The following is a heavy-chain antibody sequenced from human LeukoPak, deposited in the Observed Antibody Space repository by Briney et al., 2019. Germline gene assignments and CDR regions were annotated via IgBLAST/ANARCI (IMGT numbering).Heavy chain of an antibody. CDR3: ARGGSSGSYPTPFDY. Sequence: VASVKVSCKASGYTFTSYGFSWVRQAPGQGLEWMGWISAYNGNTNYAQKVQGRVTMTTDTSTSTAYMELRSLRSDDTAVYYCARGGSSGSYPTPFDYWGQGTLVTVSS. J-gene: IGHJ4*02. CDR2: ISAYNGNT. D-gene: IGHD3-22*01. V-gene: IGHV1-18*01. CDR1: GYTFTSYG.